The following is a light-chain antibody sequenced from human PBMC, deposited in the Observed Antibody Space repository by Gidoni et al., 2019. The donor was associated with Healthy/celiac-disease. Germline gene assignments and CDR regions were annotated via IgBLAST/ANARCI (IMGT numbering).Light chain of an antibody. V-gene: IGKV1-13*02. J-gene: IGKJ4*02. CDR2: DAS. Sequence: AIQLTQSLSSLSASVGVRVTITCRTSQGISSALAWYQQKPGKAPKLLIYDASSLESGIPSRFSGSGSGTDFTLTISSLQPEDFAAYYCQQFDSYPLTFGGGTKVEIK. CDR1: QGISSA. CDR3: QQFDSYPLT.